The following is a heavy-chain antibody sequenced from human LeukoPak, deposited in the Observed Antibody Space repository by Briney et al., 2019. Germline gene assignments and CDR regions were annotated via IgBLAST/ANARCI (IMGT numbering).Heavy chain of an antibody. V-gene: IGHV3-23*01. CDR2: ISGSGGST. D-gene: IGHD6-19*01. CDR3: AKGHQWLVN. J-gene: IGHJ4*02. Sequence: GGSLRLSCAASGFTFSSYAMTWVRQAPGKGLEGVSAISGSGGSTYYAHSVKGRFTISRDNSKNTLFLQMNSLRAEDTAVYYCAKGHQWLVNWGQGTLVTVSS. CDR1: GFTFSSYA.